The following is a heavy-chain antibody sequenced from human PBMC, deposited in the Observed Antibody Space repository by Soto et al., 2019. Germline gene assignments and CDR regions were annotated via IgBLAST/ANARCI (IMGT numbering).Heavy chain of an antibody. J-gene: IGHJ6*02. Sequence: ASVKVSCKASGYTFTSYAMHWVRQAPGQRLEWMGWINAGNGNTKYSQMFQGRVTITRDTSASTAYMELSSLRSEDTAVYYCASSYYYDSSGYSSLYYYYGMDVWGQGITVTVSS. D-gene: IGHD3-22*01. CDR3: ASSYYYDSSGYSSLYYYYGMDV. V-gene: IGHV1-3*01. CDR2: INAGNGNT. CDR1: GYTFTSYA.